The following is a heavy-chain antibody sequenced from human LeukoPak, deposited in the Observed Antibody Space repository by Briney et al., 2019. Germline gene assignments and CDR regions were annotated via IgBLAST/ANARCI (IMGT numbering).Heavy chain of an antibody. Sequence: AASVKVSCKASGYTFTSYYMHWVRQAPGQGLEWTGIINPSGGSTSYAQKFQGRVTITTDESTSTAYMELSSLRSEDTAVYYCARGETTVPNYFDYWGQGTLVTVSS. J-gene: IGHJ4*02. D-gene: IGHD4-17*01. CDR1: GYTFTSYY. CDR2: INPSGGST. V-gene: IGHV1-46*01. CDR3: ARGETTVPNYFDY.